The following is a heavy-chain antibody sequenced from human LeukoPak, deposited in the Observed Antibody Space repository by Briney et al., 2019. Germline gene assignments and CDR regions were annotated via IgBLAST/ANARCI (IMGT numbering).Heavy chain of an antibody. CDR1: GGSVSSTTYF. CDR3: ARGLGWGLLDY. V-gene: IGHV4-39*07. Sequence: KPSETLSLTCTVSGGSVSSTTYFWSWIRQPPGKGLEWIASINHSGSTNYNPSLKSRVTISVDTSKNQFSLKLSSVTAADTAVYYCARGLGWGLLDYWGQGTLVTVSS. D-gene: IGHD4-23*01. CDR2: INHSGST. J-gene: IGHJ4*02.